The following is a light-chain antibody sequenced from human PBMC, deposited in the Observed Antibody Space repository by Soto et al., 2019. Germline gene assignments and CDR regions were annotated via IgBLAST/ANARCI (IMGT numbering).Light chain of an antibody. Sequence: EIVLTQSPGTLSLSPGERATLSYRAIQSVSNNYLAWYQQKTGQAPRLRIYRASNRATGLPDRFSGRGSGTAFTLTIRSLEPEDFAVYYCQQYGSSGTFRQGTKVDTK. V-gene: IGKV3-20*01. CDR2: RAS. J-gene: IGKJ1*01. CDR1: QSVSNNY. CDR3: QQYGSSGT.